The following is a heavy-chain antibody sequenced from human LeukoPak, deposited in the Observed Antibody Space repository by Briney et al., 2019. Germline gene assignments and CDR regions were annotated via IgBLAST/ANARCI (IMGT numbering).Heavy chain of an antibody. CDR2: IKSKTDGGTT. D-gene: IGHD3-10*01. CDR1: GFTFSNAL. V-gene: IGHV3-15*01. Sequence: GGSLRLSCAASGFTFSNALMSWVRQAPGKGLEWVGHIKSKTDGGTTDYAAPVKGRFTISRDDSKNTLYLQMNSLKIEDTAVYYCTTPYYYGSGSSDYWGQGTLVTVSS. CDR3: TTPYYYGSGSSDY. J-gene: IGHJ4*02.